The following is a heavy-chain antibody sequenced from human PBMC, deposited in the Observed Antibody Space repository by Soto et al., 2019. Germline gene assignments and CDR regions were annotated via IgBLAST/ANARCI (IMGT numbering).Heavy chain of an antibody. Sequence: GASVKVSCKASGGTFSSYAISWVRQAPGQGLEWMGGIIPIFGTANYAQKFQGRVTITADESTSTAYMELSSLRSEDTAVYYCARDSLRAYYYDSSGQDSINAFDIWGQGTMVTVSS. J-gene: IGHJ3*02. CDR2: IIPIFGTA. CDR1: GGTFSSYA. D-gene: IGHD3-22*01. CDR3: ARDSLRAYYYDSSGQDSINAFDI. V-gene: IGHV1-69*13.